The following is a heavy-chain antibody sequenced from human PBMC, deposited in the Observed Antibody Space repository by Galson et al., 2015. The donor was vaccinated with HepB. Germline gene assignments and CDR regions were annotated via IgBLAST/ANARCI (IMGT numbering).Heavy chain of an antibody. D-gene: IGHD5-12*01. Sequence: SLRLSCAASGFTFSSYSMNWVRQAPGKGLEWVSSISSSSSYIYYADSVKGRFTISRDNAKNSLYLQMNSLRAEDTAVYYCARVGYSGYDLGDRAFDIWGQGTMVTVSS. CDR3: ARVGYSGYDLGDRAFDI. CDR2: ISSSSSYI. V-gene: IGHV3-21*01. J-gene: IGHJ3*02. CDR1: GFTFSSYS.